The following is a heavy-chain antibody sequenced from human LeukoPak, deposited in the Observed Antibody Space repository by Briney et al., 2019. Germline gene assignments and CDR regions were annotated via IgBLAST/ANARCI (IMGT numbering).Heavy chain of an antibody. D-gene: IGHD5-18*01. CDR3: AREDTAMVSYYYYGMDV. CDR1: GFTFSSHA. V-gene: IGHV3-30-3*01. Sequence: PGRSLRLSCAASGFTFSSHAMHWVRQAPGKGLEWVAVISYDGSNKYYADSVKGRFTISRDNSKNTLYLQMNSLRAEDTAVYYCAREDTAMVSYYYYGMDVWGQGTTVTVSS. CDR2: ISYDGSNK. J-gene: IGHJ6*02.